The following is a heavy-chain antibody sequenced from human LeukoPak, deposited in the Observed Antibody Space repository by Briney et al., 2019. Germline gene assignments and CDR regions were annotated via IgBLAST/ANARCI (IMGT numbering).Heavy chain of an antibody. J-gene: IGHJ4*02. D-gene: IGHD3-10*01. Sequence: GESLKISCKGSGYSFTSHWIGWVRQMPGKGLEWMGIINPGDSDTRYSPSFQGQVTISADKSISTAYLQWSSLKASDTAMYYCARSPILWAIDYWGQGTLVTVSS. CDR3: ARSPILWAIDY. V-gene: IGHV5-51*01. CDR2: INPGDSDT. CDR1: GYSFTSHW.